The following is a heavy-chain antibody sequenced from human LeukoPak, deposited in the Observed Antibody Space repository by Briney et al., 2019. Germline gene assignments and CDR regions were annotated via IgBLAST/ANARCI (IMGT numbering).Heavy chain of an antibody. D-gene: IGHD1-26*01. CDR1: GFTFSSYA. Sequence: QPGGSLRLSCAASGFTFSSYAMSWVRQAPGKGLEWVPAISGSGGSTYYADSVKGRFTISRDNSKNTLYLQVNSLRAEDTAVYYCAKGGKWDVTPFDYWGQGTLVTVSS. V-gene: IGHV3-23*01. J-gene: IGHJ4*02. CDR2: ISGSGGST. CDR3: AKGGKWDVTPFDY.